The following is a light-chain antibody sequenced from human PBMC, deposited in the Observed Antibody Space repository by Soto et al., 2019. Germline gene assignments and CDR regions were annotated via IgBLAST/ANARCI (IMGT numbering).Light chain of an antibody. Sequence: EFVLTQSPATLSLSPWERATLSCRASQSVSSYLAWYQQKPGQAPRLLIYDAFNRATGIPARFSGSGSGTDFTLTISSLDPEDFAVYYCQQRSNWPITFGQGTRLEIK. CDR2: DAF. CDR1: QSVSSY. J-gene: IGKJ5*01. V-gene: IGKV3-11*01. CDR3: QQRSNWPIT.